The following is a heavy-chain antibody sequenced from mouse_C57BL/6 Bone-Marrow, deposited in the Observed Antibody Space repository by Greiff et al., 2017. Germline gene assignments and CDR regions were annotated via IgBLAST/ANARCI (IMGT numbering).Heavy chain of an antibody. V-gene: IGHV1-5*01. J-gene: IGHJ3*01. CDR3: TRPVPGPAWFAY. CDR1: GYTFTSYW. Sequence: EVQLQQSGPVLARPGASVKMSCKTSGYTFTSYWMHWVKQRPGQGLEWIGAIYPGNSDTSYNQKFKGKAKLTAVTSASTAYMELSSLTNEDSAVYYCTRPVPGPAWFAYWGQGTLVTVSA. CDR2: IYPGNSDT.